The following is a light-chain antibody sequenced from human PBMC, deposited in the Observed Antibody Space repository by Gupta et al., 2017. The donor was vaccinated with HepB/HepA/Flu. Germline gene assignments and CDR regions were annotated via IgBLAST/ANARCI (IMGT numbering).Light chain of an antibody. CDR3: HSLDSSLGGYV. CDR1: NSNIGANYG. J-gene: IGLJ1*01. Sequence: QSVLTQPPSVSGAPGQRVTISCTGSNSNIGANYGVHWYQQLSGTDPNLLIYDNTKRPSGVPDRFSGSKSGTSASLAITGLQAEDEADYYCHSLDSSLGGYVFGTGTKVTVL. V-gene: IGLV1-40*01. CDR2: DNT.